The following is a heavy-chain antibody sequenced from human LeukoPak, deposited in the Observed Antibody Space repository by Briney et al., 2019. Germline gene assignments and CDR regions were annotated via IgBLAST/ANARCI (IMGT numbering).Heavy chain of an antibody. V-gene: IGHV3-74*01. J-gene: IGHJ4*02. CDR2: INSAGNTT. CDR1: GLTFTRYW. CDR3: ARGMRGSSAFDY. D-gene: IGHD3-16*01. Sequence: GGSLRLSCAASGLTFTRYWMHWVRQAPGKGLVWVSRINSAGNTTAYAESVKGRFSISRDNSKNTLSLQMNNLRVEDTAVYYCARGMRGSSAFDYWGQGTLVTVSS.